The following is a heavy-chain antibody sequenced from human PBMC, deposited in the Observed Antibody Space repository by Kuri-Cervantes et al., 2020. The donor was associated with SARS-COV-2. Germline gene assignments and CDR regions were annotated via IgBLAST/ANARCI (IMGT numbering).Heavy chain of an antibody. CDR3: ASPRYYDFWSGPAGVMDV. CDR1: GFTFSSYS. Sequence: GESLKISCAASGFTFSSYSMNWVRQAPGKGLEWVSYISSSSSTIYYADSVKGRFTNSRDNAKNSLYLQMNSLRAEDTAVYYCASPRYYDFWSGPAGVMDVWGQGTTVTVS. J-gene: IGHJ6*02. D-gene: IGHD3-3*01. CDR2: ISSSSSTI. V-gene: IGHV3-48*01.